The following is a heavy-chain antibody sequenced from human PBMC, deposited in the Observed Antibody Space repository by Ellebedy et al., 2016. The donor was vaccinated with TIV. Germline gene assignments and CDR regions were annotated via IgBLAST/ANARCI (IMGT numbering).Heavy chain of an antibody. CDR1: GGTFSSYA. J-gene: IGHJ6*02. Sequence: SVKVSCXASGGTFSSYAISWVRQAPGQGLEWMGGIIPIFGTANYAQKFQGRVTITADKSTSTAYMELSSLRSEDTAVYYCAREYGDYGVYYYYYGMDVWGQGTTVTVSS. CDR2: IIPIFGTA. V-gene: IGHV1-69*06. CDR3: AREYGDYGVYYYYYGMDV. D-gene: IGHD4-17*01.